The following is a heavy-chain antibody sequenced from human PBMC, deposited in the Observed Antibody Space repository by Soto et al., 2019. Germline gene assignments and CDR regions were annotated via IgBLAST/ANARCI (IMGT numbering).Heavy chain of an antibody. Sequence: QVQLVQSGAEVKKPGSSVKVSCKASGGTFSSYTISWVRQAPGQGLEWMGRIIPILGIANYAQKFQGRVTITEDKSTSTANMEQSSMRSEDTAVYYCAGEGDYIWGSDRWRECYYYYYYMDVWGEGTTVTVSS. CDR2: IIPILGIA. CDR3: AGEGDYIWGSDRWRECYYYYYYMDV. J-gene: IGHJ6*03. V-gene: IGHV1-69*02. CDR1: GGTFSSYT. D-gene: IGHD3-16*02.